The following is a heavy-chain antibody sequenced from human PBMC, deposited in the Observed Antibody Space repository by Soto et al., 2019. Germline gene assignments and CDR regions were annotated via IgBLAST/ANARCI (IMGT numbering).Heavy chain of an antibody. CDR2: INAGNGNT. V-gene: IGHV1-3*01. CDR1: GYTFTSYA. D-gene: IGHD3-9*01. Sequence: VASVKVSCKASGYTFTSYAMHWVRQAPGQRLEWMGWINAGNGNTKYSQKFQGRVTITRDTSASTAYMELSSLRSEDTAVYYCAIAHPLRYFDWLLRGDAFDIWGQGTMVTVSS. J-gene: IGHJ3*02. CDR3: AIAHPLRYFDWLLRGDAFDI.